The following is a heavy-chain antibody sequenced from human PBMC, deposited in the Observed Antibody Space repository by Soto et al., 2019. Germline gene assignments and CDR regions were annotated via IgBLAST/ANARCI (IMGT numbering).Heavy chain of an antibody. CDR3: AADYGDYDGDYYYAMYV. CDR1: GFTFTSSA. D-gene: IGHD4-17*01. J-gene: IGHJ6*02. V-gene: IGHV1-58*01. CDR2: IVVGSGNT. Sequence: QMQLVQSGPEVKKPGTSVRVSCRASGFTFTSSAVQWVRQARGQRLEWIGWIVVGSGNTNYAQKFQARVTITRDMSTSTAYMELSSLRSEDTAVYYCAADYGDYDGDYYYAMYVWGQGTTVTVSS.